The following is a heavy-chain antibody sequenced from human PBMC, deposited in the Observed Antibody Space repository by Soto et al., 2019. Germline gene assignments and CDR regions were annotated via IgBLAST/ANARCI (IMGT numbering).Heavy chain of an antibody. D-gene: IGHD4-4*01. CDR1: GGTFSNSA. Sequence: QVQLEQSGAEVKKPGSSVKVSCKASGGTFSNSAISWVRQAPGQGLEWMGGIMPIFRTPDYALKFQGRVTITADESTTTAYMELSGLRSDDTAVYYCARAKDRLQLGGNYYYILDVWGQGTTVTVSS. J-gene: IGHJ6*02. CDR2: IMPIFRTP. V-gene: IGHV1-69*12. CDR3: ARAKDRLQLGGNYYYILDV.